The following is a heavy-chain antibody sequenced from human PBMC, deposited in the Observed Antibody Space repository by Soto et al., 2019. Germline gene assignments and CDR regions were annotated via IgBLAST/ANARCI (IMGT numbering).Heavy chain of an antibody. J-gene: IGHJ5*02. CDR3: ARSRAMEPKGFDP. Sequence: QLQLKEPGPGWLNPWETLSLTCTVSVAPVSSGVYYWGWIRKPPGRGLEWLGSCNYRGSTNYNPPLKSRVTLSVDTSKNQFSLKLSGVTAADTAVYYCARSRAMEPKGFDPWGQGTLVTVSS. D-gene: IGHD1-1*01. V-gene: IGHV4-61*08. CDR2: CNYRGST. CDR1: VAPVSSGVYY.